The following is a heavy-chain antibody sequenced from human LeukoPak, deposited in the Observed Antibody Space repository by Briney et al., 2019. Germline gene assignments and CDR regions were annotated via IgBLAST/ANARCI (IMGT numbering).Heavy chain of an antibody. V-gene: IGHV3-48*01. D-gene: IGHD6-6*01. Sequence: GGSLRLSCAASGFTFSSYSMNWVRQAPGKGLEWVSYISSSSSTIYYADSVKGRFTISRDNAKNSLYLQMNSLRAEDTAVYYCAKGRVYSSSSGGAFDYWGQGTLVTVSS. CDR1: GFTFSSYS. CDR2: ISSSSSTI. CDR3: AKGRVYSSSSGGAFDY. J-gene: IGHJ4*02.